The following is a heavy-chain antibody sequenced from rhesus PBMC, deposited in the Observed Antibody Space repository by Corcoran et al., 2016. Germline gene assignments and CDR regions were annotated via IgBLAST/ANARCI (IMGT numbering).Heavy chain of an antibody. J-gene: IGHJ4*01. V-gene: IGHV4-76*01. D-gene: IGHD4-29*01. CDR1: GGSISGGYD. CDR2: IYGSSGST. Sequence: QVQLQESGPGLVKPSETLSLTCAVSGGSISGGYDWGWIRQPPGKGLELIGYIYGSSGSTNYNPSLKNRVTISKDTSKNQFSLKLSSVTAADTAVYYCARMPGSSSFDYWGQGVLVTVSS. CDR3: ARMPGSSSFDY.